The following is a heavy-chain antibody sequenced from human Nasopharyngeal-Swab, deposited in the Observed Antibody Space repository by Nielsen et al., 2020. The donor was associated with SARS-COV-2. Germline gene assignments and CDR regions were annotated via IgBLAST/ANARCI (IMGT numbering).Heavy chain of an antibody. J-gene: IGHJ3*02. CDR3: ARPGSGYDLPDAFDI. V-gene: IGHV3-33*01. CDR1: GFTFSSYG. D-gene: IGHD5-12*01. Sequence: GSLRLSCAASGFTFSSYGMHWVRQAPGKGLEWVAVIWYDGSNKYYADSVKGRFTISRDNSKNTLYLQMNSLRAEDTAVYYCARPGSGYDLPDAFDIWGQGTMVTVSS. CDR2: IWYDGSNK.